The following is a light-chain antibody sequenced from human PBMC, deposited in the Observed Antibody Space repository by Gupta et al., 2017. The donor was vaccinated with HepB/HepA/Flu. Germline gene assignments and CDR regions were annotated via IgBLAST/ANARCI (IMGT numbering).Light chain of an antibody. CDR1: SSNIGSNS. J-gene: IGLJ3*02. CDR3: AAWDDKLFWM. Sequence: QSVLTQPPSVSGTPGQRVTISCSGRSSNIGSNSVSWFQHLPGTAPKLLIYNNNQRPSGVPDRFSGSKSGTSAALAISGLRSEDEADYYCAAWDDKLFWMFGGGTKLTVL. V-gene: IGLV1-47*01. CDR2: NNN.